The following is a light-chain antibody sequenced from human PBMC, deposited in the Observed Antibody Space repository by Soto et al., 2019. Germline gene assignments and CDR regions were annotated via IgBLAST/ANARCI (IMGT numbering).Light chain of an antibody. Sequence: QSALTQPRSVSGSPGQSVTISCTGTSSDVGGYNYVSWYQQHPGKAPKLMIYDVIRRPSGVPDRFSGSKSGNTASLTISGLQAEDEADYYCCSYAGSYTFEVFGGGTKLTV. CDR1: SSDVGGYNY. J-gene: IGLJ3*02. CDR2: DVI. CDR3: CSYAGSYTFEV. V-gene: IGLV2-11*01.